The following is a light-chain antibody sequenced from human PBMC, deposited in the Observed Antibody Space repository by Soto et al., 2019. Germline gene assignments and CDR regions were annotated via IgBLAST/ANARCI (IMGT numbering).Light chain of an antibody. Sequence: QSVLTQPASVSGSPGQSITISCTGTSSDVGGYDYVSWHQQHPGKAPKLMIYEVNTRPSGVSNRFSGSKSGNTASLTISGLQADDEADYYCCSYTSSGAHVFGGGTQLTVL. CDR1: SSDVGGYDY. J-gene: IGLJ2*01. CDR3: CSYTSSGAHV. CDR2: EVN. V-gene: IGLV2-14*01.